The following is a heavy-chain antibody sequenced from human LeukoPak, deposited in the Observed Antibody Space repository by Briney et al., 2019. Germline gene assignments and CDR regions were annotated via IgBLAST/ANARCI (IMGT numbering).Heavy chain of an antibody. CDR1: GGSISSYY. CDR2: IYYSGST. CDR3: ARYHVLLWFGESGYFDY. D-gene: IGHD3-10*01. Sequence: KSSETLSLTCTVSGGSISSYYWSWIRQPPGKGLEWIGYIYYSGSTNYNPSLKSRVTISVDTSKNQFSLKLSSVTAADTAVYYCARYHVLLWFGESGYFDYWGQGTLVTVSS. J-gene: IGHJ4*02. V-gene: IGHV4-59*01.